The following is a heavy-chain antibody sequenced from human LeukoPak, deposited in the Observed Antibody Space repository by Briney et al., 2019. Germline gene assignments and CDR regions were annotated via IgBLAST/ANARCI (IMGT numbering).Heavy chain of an antibody. J-gene: IGHJ3*02. Sequence: GGSLRLSCAASGFTFSSYAMHWVRQAPGKGLEWVAVVSYDGSNKYYADSVKGRFTISRDNSKNTLYLQMNSLRAENTAVYYCARDRRVTYYDSSGLPTEAFDIWGQGTMVTVSS. CDR3: ARDRRVTYYDSSGLPTEAFDI. CDR1: GFTFSSYA. CDR2: VSYDGSNK. V-gene: IGHV3-30-3*01. D-gene: IGHD3-22*01.